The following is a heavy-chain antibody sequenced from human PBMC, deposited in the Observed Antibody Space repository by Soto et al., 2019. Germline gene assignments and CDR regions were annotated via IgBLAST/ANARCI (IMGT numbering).Heavy chain of an antibody. CDR1: GYTFTTYG. CDR2: ISAYNGNT. J-gene: IGHJ4*02. V-gene: IGHV1-18*04. CDR3: ARETFPSTYASFDY. D-gene: IGHD4-17*01. Sequence: QVQLVQSGAEMKKPGASVKVSCKASGYTFTTYGISWVRQAPGQGLEWMGWISAYNGNTHYAQKLQGRVTMTTDTSASTADVELRSLRSDDTAVYYCARETFPSTYASFDYWGQGTLVTVSS.